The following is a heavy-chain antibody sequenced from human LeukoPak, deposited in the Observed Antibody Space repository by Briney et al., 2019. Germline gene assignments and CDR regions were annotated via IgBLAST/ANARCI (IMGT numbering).Heavy chain of an antibody. CDR1: GGSFSGYY. V-gene: IGHV4-34*01. CDR3: AGDRSYVDV. Sequence: SETLSLTCAVYGGSFSGYYWSWIRQPPGKGLEWIGSIYYSGSTYYNPSLKSRVTISVDTSKNQFSLKLSSVTAADTAVYYCAGDRSYVDVWGKGTTVTVSS. CDR2: IYYSGST. J-gene: IGHJ6*03.